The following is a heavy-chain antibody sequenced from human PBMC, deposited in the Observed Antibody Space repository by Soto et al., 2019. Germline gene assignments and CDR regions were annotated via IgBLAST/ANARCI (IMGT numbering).Heavy chain of an antibody. Sequence: EVQLVESGGGLVQPGRSLRLSCAASGFTFDDYAMHWVRKAPGKGLEWVSGISWNSGSIGYADSVKGRFTISRDNAKNSLYLQMNSLRAEDTALYYCASSGWTRGDYWGQGTLVTVSS. CDR3: ASSGWTRGDY. V-gene: IGHV3-9*01. CDR2: ISWNSGSI. J-gene: IGHJ4*02. D-gene: IGHD6-19*01. CDR1: GFTFDDYA.